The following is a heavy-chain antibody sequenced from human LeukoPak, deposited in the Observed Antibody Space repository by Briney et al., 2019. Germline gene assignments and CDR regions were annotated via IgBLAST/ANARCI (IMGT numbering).Heavy chain of an antibody. D-gene: IGHD5-18*01. CDR3: ARTRIQLWPDSFDI. J-gene: IGHJ3*02. CDR1: GFTVSGYF. CDR2: VYADVST. Sequence: GGSLRLSCAASGFTVSGYFLSWVRQAPGKGLECVSVVYADVSTHYADSVRGRFTISRDKSRNSVFLQMNNLRADDTALYYCARTRIQLWPDSFDIWGQGTAVSVSS. V-gene: IGHV3-66*01.